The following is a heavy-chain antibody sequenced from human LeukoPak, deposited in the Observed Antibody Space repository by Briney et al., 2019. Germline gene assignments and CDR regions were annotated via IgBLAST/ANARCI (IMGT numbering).Heavy chain of an antibody. Sequence: GRSLRLSCAASGFTVSSNYMSWVRQAPGKWLEWVSFIYSGGSTYYPDSVKGRFTISRHNSKNTLYLQMNSLRAEDTAVYYCASQSLTGYYDSRGQHDDCDIWGQETRVTVS. CDR3: ASQSLTGYYDSRGQHDDCDI. V-gene: IGHV3-53*01. D-gene: IGHD3-22*01. CDR1: GFTVSSNY. J-gene: IGHJ3*02. CDR2: IYSGGST.